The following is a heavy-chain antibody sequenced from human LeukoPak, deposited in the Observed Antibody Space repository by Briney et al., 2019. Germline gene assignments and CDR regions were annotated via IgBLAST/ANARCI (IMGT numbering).Heavy chain of an antibody. D-gene: IGHD3-22*01. V-gene: IGHV3-11*01. CDR2: IGRSGTPT. CDR1: GFTFTDYY. CDR3: ARAKDYIKDYIIMIVVVTPDY. Sequence: PGGSLRLSCAASGFTFTDYYMSWIRQAPGKGLEWVSYIGRSGTPTHYADTVKGRFTISRDNAKNSLSLQMNSLRAEDTAVYYCARAKDYIKDYIIMIVVVTPDYWGQGTLVTVSS. J-gene: IGHJ4*02.